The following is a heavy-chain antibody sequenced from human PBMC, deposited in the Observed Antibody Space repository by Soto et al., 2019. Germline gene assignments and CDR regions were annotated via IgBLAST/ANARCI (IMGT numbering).Heavy chain of an antibody. CDR1: GGSISSGGYY. CDR2: IYYSGST. CDR3: ARGYCSGGSCYRFDAFDI. J-gene: IGHJ3*02. Sequence: QVQLQESGPGLVKPSQTLSLTCTVSGGSISSGGYYWSWIRQHPGKGLEWIGYIYYSGSTYYNPSLKSRVTISVDTSKNQFSLKLSSVTAADTAVYYCARGYCSGGSCYRFDAFDIWGHGTMVTVSS. D-gene: IGHD2-15*01. V-gene: IGHV4-31*03.